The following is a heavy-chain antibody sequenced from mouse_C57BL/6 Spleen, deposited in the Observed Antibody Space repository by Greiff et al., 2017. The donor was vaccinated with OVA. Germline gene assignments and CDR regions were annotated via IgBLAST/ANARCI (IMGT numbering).Heavy chain of an antibody. V-gene: IGHV14-2*01. CDR1: GFNIKDYY. Sequence: EVKLQESGAELVKPGASVKLSCTASGFNIKDYYMHWVKQRTEQGLEWIGRIDPEDGETKYAPKFQGKATITADTSSNTAYPQLSSLTSEDTAVYYCALYYSNGAWFAYWGQGTLVTVSA. D-gene: IGHD2-5*01. CDR3: ALYYSNGAWFAY. CDR2: IDPEDGET. J-gene: IGHJ3*01.